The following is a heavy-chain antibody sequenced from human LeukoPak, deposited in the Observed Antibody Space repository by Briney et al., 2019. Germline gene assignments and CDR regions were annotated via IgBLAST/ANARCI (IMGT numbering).Heavy chain of an antibody. CDR3: ARGPGLVAPLWGNNWFDP. CDR2: INHSGST. J-gene: IGHJ5*02. V-gene: IGHV4-34*01. CDR1: GGSFSGYY. D-gene: IGHD2-8*02. Sequence: MSSETLSLTCAVYGGSFSGYYWSWIRQPPGKGLEWIGEINHSGSTNYNPSLKSRVTISVDTSKNQFSLKLSSVTAADTAVYYCARGPGLVAPLWGNNWFDPWGQGTLVTVSS.